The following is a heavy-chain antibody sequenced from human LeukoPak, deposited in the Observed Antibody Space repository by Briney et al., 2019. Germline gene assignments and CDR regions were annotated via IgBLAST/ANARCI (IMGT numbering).Heavy chain of an antibody. CDR1: GYTLTELS. D-gene: IGHD3-3*01. Sequence: GASVKVSCKVSGYTLTELSMHWVRQAPGKGLEWMGGFDPEDGETIYAQKFQGRVTMTEDTSTDIAYMELSSLRSEDTAVYFCATVGTFWSGYNSPYNWFDPWGQGTLVTVSS. J-gene: IGHJ5*02. V-gene: IGHV1-24*01. CDR2: FDPEDGET. CDR3: ATVGTFWSGYNSPYNWFDP.